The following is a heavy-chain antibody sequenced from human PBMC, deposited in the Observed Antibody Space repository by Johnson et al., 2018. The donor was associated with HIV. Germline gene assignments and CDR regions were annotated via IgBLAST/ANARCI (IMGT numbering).Heavy chain of an antibody. V-gene: IGHV3-48*04. CDR3: ARDRPIAPFDI. CDR1: GFTFSSYG. Sequence: VQLVESGGGLVKPGGSLRLSCAASGFTFSSYGMHWVRQAPGKGLEWVSYISSSGSTIYYADSVKGRFTISRDNAKNSLYLQMNSLRAEDTAVYYCARDRPIAPFDIWGQGTMVTVSS. D-gene: IGHD3-22*01. CDR2: ISSSGSTI. J-gene: IGHJ3*02.